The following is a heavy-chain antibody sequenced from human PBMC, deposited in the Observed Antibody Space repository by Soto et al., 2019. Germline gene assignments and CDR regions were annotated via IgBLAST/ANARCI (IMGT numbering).Heavy chain of an antibody. D-gene: IGHD3-22*01. V-gene: IGHV3-23*01. CDR2: ISGSGSTI. J-gene: IGHJ4*02. Sequence: GTLRLSCAASGFTFSSYAVSWVRQAPGKGPEWIPSISGSGSTIYYADSVKGRFTISRDNSKNTLYLQISILRAEDTAVYYCAKVFYYYDSSGYYYFDYWGQGTLVTVSS. CDR1: GFTFSSYA. CDR3: AKVFYYYDSSGYYYFDY.